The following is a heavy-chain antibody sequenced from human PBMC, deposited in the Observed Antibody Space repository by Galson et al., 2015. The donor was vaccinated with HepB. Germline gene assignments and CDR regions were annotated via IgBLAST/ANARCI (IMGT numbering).Heavy chain of an antibody. Sequence: SGTLSPPRTVSAGSISRRNYYWGWVRPPPGEGVEWVGGIGFSGGTFYNPPLKSRVTISVDTSKNQFSLRLSSVTAADTAVYYCARRFRRGEVQPDTFDYWGQGTLVIVSS. J-gene: IGHJ4*02. CDR3: ARRFRRGEVQPDTFDY. V-gene: IGHV4-39*01. CDR1: AGSISRRNYY. CDR2: IGFSGGT. D-gene: IGHD1-1*01.